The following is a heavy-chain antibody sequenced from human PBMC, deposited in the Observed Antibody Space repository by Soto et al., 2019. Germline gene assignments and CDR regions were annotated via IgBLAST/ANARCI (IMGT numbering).Heavy chain of an antibody. V-gene: IGHV1-3*01. J-gene: IGHJ4*02. Sequence: ASVKVSCKASGYSSSSHALHWLRQAPGQGLEWMGWINAGNGNTKYSQKFQGRVTITRDTSASTAYMELSSLRSEDTAMYFCARDRSSVVVPADIFDYWGQGTLVTVS. D-gene: IGHD2-2*01. CDR3: ARDRSSVVVPADIFDY. CDR1: GYSSSSHA. CDR2: INAGNGNT.